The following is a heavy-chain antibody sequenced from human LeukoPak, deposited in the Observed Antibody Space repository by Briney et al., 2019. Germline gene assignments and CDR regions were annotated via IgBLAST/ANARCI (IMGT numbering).Heavy chain of an antibody. CDR2: IYYGGNT. CDR3: ARLTRRSGNYFDY. CDR1: GGSISSYY. V-gene: IGHV4-59*01. D-gene: IGHD1-1*01. J-gene: IGHJ4*02. Sequence: SETLSLTCTVSGGSISSYYWSWIRQPPGKGLEWIGYIYYGGNTNYNPSLQSRVTISVDTSKSQFSLKLSSVTAADTAVYYCARLTRRSGNYFDYWGQGTLVTVSS.